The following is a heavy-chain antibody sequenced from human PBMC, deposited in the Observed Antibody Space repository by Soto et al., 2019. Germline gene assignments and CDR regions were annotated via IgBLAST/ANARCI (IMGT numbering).Heavy chain of an antibody. CDR1: GGSISSGGYY. Sequence: QVQLQASGPGLVKPSQTLSLTCTVSGGSISSGGYYWSWSRQHPGKGLEWIGYIYYSGSTYYNTSLKSRVNISVETSKNQFSRKLSSVTAADTAVDYCARDTQLYQGVDPCGQVTLVTFAS. CDR3: ARDTQLYQGVDP. J-gene: IGHJ5*02. D-gene: IGHD2-2*01. CDR2: IYYSGST. V-gene: IGHV4-31*03.